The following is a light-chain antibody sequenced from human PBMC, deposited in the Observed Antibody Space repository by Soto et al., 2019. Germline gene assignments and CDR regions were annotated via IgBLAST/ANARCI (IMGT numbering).Light chain of an antibody. Sequence: VLLTQSPGTLSLSPGERATLSCRASQSVSSYLAWYQQKPGQAPRLLIYGASNRAAGIPDRFSGSGSGTDFTLTISRLEPEDFAVYYCHQYSSSRRTFGQGTKVDIK. J-gene: IGKJ1*01. CDR3: HQYSSSRRT. CDR2: GAS. CDR1: QSVSSY. V-gene: IGKV3-20*01.